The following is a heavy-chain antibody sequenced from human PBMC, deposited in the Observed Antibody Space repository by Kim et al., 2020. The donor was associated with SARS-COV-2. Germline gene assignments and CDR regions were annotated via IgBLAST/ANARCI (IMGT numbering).Heavy chain of an antibody. D-gene: IGHD5-12*01. Sequence: GGSLRLSCAASGFTFSSYAMSWVRQAPGKGLEWVSAISGSGGSTYYADSVKGRFTISRDNSKNTLYLQMNSLRAEDTAVYYCAKGPIVATIHNWFDPWGQGTLVTVSS. CDR3: AKGPIVATIHNWFDP. V-gene: IGHV3-23*01. J-gene: IGHJ5*02. CDR1: GFTFSSYA. CDR2: ISGSGGST.